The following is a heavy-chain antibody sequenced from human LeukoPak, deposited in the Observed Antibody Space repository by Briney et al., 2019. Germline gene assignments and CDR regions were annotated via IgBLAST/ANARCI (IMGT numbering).Heavy chain of an antibody. CDR1: GFTFSSYA. Sequence: GGSLRLSCAASGFTFSSYAMHWVRQAPGKGLEYVSAISTDGGSPYYANSVKGRFTISRDNSKNTLYLQMGSLRAEDMAVYYCARWSSTSCYDYWGQRTLVTVSS. CDR2: ISTDGGSP. J-gene: IGHJ4*02. V-gene: IGHV3-64*01. D-gene: IGHD2-2*01. CDR3: ARWSSTSCYDY.